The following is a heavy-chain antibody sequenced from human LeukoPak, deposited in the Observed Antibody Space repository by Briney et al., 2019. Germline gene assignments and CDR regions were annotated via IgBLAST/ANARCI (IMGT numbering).Heavy chain of an antibody. CDR2: ISSGSNYI. J-gene: IGHJ3*02. Sequence: GGSLRLSCAASGFIFSSYSMTWVRQAPGKGLEWVSSISSGSNYIYYADSVKGRFIISRDNAKNSLYPQMNSLRAEDTAVYYCARLSWDAFDIWGQGTVVTVSS. D-gene: IGHD2/OR15-2a*01. V-gene: IGHV3-21*01. CDR3: ARLSWDAFDI. CDR1: GFIFSSYS.